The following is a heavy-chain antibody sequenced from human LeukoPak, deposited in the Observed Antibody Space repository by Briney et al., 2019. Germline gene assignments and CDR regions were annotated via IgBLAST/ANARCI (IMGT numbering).Heavy chain of an antibody. CDR2: IRYDAISK. CDR1: GFTFSSYG. CDR3: AQDRPYFFDF. V-gene: IGHV3-30*02. J-gene: IGHJ4*02. Sequence: GGSLRLSCAASGFTFSSYGMHWVRQAPGKGLEWVAFIRYDAISKYYADSVKGRFTISRDNSKNTLYLQMDSLRREDTAVYYCAQDRPYFFDFWGLGTLVTVSS.